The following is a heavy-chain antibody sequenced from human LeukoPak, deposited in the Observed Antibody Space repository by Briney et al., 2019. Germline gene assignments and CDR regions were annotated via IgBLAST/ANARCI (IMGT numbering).Heavy chain of an antibody. CDR1: GYSFTMYY. CDR3: ARGVDGDYGFDY. J-gene: IGHJ4*02. Sequence: ASVKVSCKASGYSFTMYYIHWVRQAPGQELEWMGIINPSGGSTSFAQKFQGRVTMTKDTSTSTVYMELSSLRSEDTAVYYCARGVDGDYGFDYWGQGTLVTVSS. D-gene: IGHD4-17*01. CDR2: INPSGGST. V-gene: IGHV1-46*01.